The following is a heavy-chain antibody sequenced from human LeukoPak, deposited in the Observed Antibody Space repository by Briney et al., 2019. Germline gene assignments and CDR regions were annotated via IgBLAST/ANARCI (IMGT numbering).Heavy chain of an antibody. Sequence: PGGSLRLSCAASGFTFSSYAMSWVRQAPGKGLEWVSAISGSGGSTYYADSVKGRFTISRDNSKNTLYLQMNSLRAEDTAVYYCAKGILRYFDWSPGYWGQGTLVIVSS. J-gene: IGHJ4*02. D-gene: IGHD3-9*01. CDR3: AKGILRYFDWSPGY. V-gene: IGHV3-23*01. CDR1: GFTFSSYA. CDR2: ISGSGGST.